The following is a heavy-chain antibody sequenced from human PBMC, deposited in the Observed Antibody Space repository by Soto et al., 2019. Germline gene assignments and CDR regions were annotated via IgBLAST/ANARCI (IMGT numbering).Heavy chain of an antibody. CDR1: GFTFSSYW. Sequence: GGSLRLSCAASGFTFSSYWMHWVRQAPGKGLVWVSRINSDGSSTSYADSVKGRFTISRDNAKNTLYLQMNSLRAEDTAVYYCARDEGVWADCGGDRQNWFDPWGQGTLVTVSS. J-gene: IGHJ5*02. CDR3: ARDEGVWADCGGDRQNWFDP. V-gene: IGHV3-74*01. CDR2: INSDGSST. D-gene: IGHD2-21*02.